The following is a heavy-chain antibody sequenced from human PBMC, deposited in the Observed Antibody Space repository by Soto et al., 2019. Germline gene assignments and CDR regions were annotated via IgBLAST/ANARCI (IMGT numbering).Heavy chain of an antibody. D-gene: IGHD4-4*01. CDR3: ARRVTEDYYYYYMDV. V-gene: IGHV4-39*01. CDR2: IYYSGST. Sequence: QLQLQESGPGLVKPSETLSLTCTVSGGSISSSSYYWGWIRQPPGKGLEWIGSIYYSGSTYYNPSHKSRVTISVDTSNNQFSLKLSSVTAADTAVYYCARRVTEDYYYYYMDVWGKGTTVTVSS. J-gene: IGHJ6*03. CDR1: GGSISSSSYY.